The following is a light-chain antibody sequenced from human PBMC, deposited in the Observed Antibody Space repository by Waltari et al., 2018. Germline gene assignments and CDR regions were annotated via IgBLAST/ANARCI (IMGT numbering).Light chain of an antibody. CDR1: ELGAKY. Sequence: SYELTQPPSVSVSPGQAVSITCAGKELGAKYVNWYQQKAGQSPVLVIYEDTKRPSGIPGRLSASNSGNTATLTISETQAMDEADYYCQTWDSSSYVFGTGTTVTVL. CDR3: QTWDSSSYV. V-gene: IGLV3-1*01. CDR2: EDT. J-gene: IGLJ1*01.